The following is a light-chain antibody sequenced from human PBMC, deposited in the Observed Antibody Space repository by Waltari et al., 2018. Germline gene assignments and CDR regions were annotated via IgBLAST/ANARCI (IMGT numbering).Light chain of an antibody. CDR2: DVN. CDR1: TSDVGTSTY. J-gene: IGLJ2*01. CDR3: SSYAGNNISL. V-gene: IGLV2-8*01. Sequence: QSALTQPPSATGSPGLSGTIPCTGTTSDVGTSTYVAWYQHRAGKAPKLIIFDVNKRPSGVPDRFSGSRSDNTASLTFSGLQAEDEADYYCSSYAGNNISLFGGGTKLTVL.